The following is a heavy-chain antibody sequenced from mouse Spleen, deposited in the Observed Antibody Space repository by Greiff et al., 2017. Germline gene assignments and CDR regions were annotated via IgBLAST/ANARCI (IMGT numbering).Heavy chain of an antibody. CDR1: GYTFTDYA. Sequence: QVQLQQSGAELVRPGVSVKISCKGSGYTFTDYAMHWVKQSHAKSLEWIGVISTYYGDASYNQKFKGKATMTVDKSSSTAYMELARLTSEDSAIYYCARGGITTVVAPSTMDYWGQGTSVTVSS. J-gene: IGHJ4*01. CDR3: ARGGITTVVAPSTMDY. D-gene: IGHD1-1*01. V-gene: IGHV1S137*01. CDR2: ISTYYGDA.